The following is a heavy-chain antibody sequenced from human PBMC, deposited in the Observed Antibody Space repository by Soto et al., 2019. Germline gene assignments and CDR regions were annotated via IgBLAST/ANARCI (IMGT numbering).Heavy chain of an antibody. J-gene: IGHJ4*02. V-gene: IGHV4-61*01. D-gene: IGHD3-10*01. CDR3: ARDYKGYFDY. Sequence: PSETLSPTCTVSGGSVSSGSYYWSWIRQPPGKGLEWIGYIFYSGTTNYNPSLKSRLTISVDTSKNQFPLKLSSVTAADTAVYYCARDYKGYFDYWGRGTLVTVSS. CDR1: GGSVSSGSYY. CDR2: IFYSGTT.